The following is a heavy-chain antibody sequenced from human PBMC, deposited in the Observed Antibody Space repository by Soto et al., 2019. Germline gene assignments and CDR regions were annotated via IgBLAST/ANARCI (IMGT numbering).Heavy chain of an antibody. CDR1: GESFSTYF. CDR2: INHSGES. J-gene: IGHJ5*02. V-gene: IGHV4-34*01. Sequence: SETLSLTCTDSGESFSTYFWSWIRQPPGKGLEWIGEINHSGESNYDPSLKGRVTMSLDTSTNQMSLKMTSLTAADTAVYYCARGGRYCSGTSCYAFDPWGQGTLVTVSS. CDR3: ARGGRYCSGTSCYAFDP. D-gene: IGHD2-2*01.